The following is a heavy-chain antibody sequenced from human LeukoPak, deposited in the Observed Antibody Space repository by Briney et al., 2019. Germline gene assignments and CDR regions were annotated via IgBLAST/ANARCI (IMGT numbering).Heavy chain of an antibody. Sequence: GASVKVSCKASGYTFTGYYMHWVRLAPGQGLEWMGIIDPTGGDTTYAPKFQDRVTLTRDTSTSTVYLGLSSLRSDDTAVYYCARDYDQLHRYDYWGQGTLVTVSS. V-gene: IGHV1-46*01. CDR1: GYTFTGYY. CDR2: IDPTGGDT. CDR3: ARDYDQLHRYDY. J-gene: IGHJ4*02. D-gene: IGHD2-2*01.